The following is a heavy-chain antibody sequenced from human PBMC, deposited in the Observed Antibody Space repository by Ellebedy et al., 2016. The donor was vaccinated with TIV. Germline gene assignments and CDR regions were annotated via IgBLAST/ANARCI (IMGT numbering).Heavy chain of an antibody. J-gene: IGHJ2*01. V-gene: IGHV4-59*02. D-gene: IGHD4-17*01. CDR1: GASVSGNY. CDR3: ARDRIDDPGDGDPYWYFDL. CDR2: IHYTGSI. Sequence: MPSETLSLTCTVSGASVSGNYWSWIRQPPGKGLEWIGYIHYTGSINYNPSLKSRVTISVDTSKNQFSLKLSSVTAADTAVYYCARDRIDDPGDGDPYWYFDLWGRGTLVTVSS.